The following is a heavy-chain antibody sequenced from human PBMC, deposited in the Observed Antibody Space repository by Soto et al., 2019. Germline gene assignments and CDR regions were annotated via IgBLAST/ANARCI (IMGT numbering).Heavy chain of an antibody. Sequence: ASVKVSCKVSGYTLTDLSMHWVRQAPGKGLEWMGGFDPEDGETIYAQKFQGRVTMTEDTSTDTAYMELSSLRSEDTAVYYCATDRITMIVVAQGGYAFDIWGQGTMVTVSS. CDR3: ATDRITMIVVAQGGYAFDI. CDR1: GYTLTDLS. CDR2: FDPEDGET. D-gene: IGHD3-22*01. J-gene: IGHJ3*02. V-gene: IGHV1-24*01.